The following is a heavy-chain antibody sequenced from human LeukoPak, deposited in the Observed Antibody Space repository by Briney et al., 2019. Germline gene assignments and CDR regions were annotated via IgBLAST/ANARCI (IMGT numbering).Heavy chain of an antibody. CDR2: TYYSGST. Sequence: SETLSLTCTVSGGSISSYYWSWIRQPPGKGLEWIGYTYYSGSTNYNPSLKSRVTISVDTSKNQFSLKLSSVTAADTAVYYCARVSLFWSGYYYYYYMDVWGKGTTVTVSS. CDR1: GGSISSYY. J-gene: IGHJ6*03. CDR3: ARVSLFWSGYYYYYYMDV. V-gene: IGHV4-59*01. D-gene: IGHD3-3*01.